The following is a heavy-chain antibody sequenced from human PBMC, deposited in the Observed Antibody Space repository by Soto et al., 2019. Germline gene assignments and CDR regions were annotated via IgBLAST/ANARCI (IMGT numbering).Heavy chain of an antibody. CDR3: ALHLSIAARGFDY. Sequence: GGSLRLSCAASGFTFSSYAMSWVRQAPGKGLEWVSAISGSGGSTYYADSVKGRFTISRDNSRNTLYLQMNSLRAEDTAVYYCALHLSIAARGFDYWGQGTLVTVSS. J-gene: IGHJ4*02. CDR2: ISGSGGST. D-gene: IGHD6-6*01. V-gene: IGHV3-23*01. CDR1: GFTFSSYA.